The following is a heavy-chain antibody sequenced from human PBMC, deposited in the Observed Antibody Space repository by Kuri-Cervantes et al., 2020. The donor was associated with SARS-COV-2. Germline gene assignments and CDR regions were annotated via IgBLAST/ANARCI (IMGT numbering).Heavy chain of an antibody. J-gene: IGHJ6*03. V-gene: IGHV1-69*05. CDR1: GYTFTGYY. Sequence: SVKVSCKASGYTFTGYYMHWVRQAPGQGLEWMGGIIPIFGTANYAQKFQGRVTITTDESTSAAYMELSSLRAEDTAVYYCARYWGEAAAGTFKIDYYYYMDVWGKGTTVTVSS. D-gene: IGHD6-13*01. CDR2: IIPIFGTA. CDR3: ARYWGEAAAGTFKIDYYYYMDV.